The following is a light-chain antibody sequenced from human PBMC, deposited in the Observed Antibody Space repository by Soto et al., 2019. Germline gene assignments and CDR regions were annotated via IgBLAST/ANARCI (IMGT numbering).Light chain of an antibody. J-gene: IGLJ2*01. CDR2: SNN. CDR1: SSNIGSNT. CDR3: AEWDDSLNGVV. V-gene: IGLV1-44*01. Sequence: QSVLTQPPSASGTPGQRVTISCSGSSSNIGSNTVNWYQQLPGTAPKLLIYSNNQRPSVVPDRFSGSTSGTSASLAISGLQSEDEADYYCAEWDDSLNGVVFGGGTKLTVL.